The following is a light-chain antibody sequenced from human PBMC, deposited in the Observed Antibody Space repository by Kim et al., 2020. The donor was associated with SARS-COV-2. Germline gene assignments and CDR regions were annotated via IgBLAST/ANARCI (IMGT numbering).Light chain of an antibody. CDR2: AAS. J-gene: IGKJ2*01. CDR1: QGISSY. Sequence: AAVGDRVTMTSRASQGISSYGDWLQQRPGKAPMTLSDAASSLESGVPSRFSGSGYGTDFTITISSLQPEDFATYYCQQYTHYPVTFGGGTKLEI. CDR3: QQYTHYPVT. V-gene: IGKV1-16*01.